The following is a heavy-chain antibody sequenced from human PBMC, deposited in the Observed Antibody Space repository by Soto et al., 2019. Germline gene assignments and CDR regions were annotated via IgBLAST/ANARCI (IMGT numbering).Heavy chain of an antibody. CDR2: IIPILGIA. J-gene: IGHJ5*02. CDR3: ALGDSWFDP. V-gene: IGHV1-69*04. Sequence: SVKVACKASGCTFSSYAISWVRQAPGQGLEWMGRIIPILGIANYAQKFQGRVTITADKSTSTAYMELSSLRSEDTAVYYCALGDSWFDPWGQGTLVTVSS. CDR1: GCTFSSYA.